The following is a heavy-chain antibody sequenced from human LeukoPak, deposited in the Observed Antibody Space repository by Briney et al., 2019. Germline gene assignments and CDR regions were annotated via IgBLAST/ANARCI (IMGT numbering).Heavy chain of an antibody. V-gene: IGHV3-15*01. Sequence: PGGSLRLSCAVSGFTFRNAWMSWVRQAPGKGLEWVGRIKSKTDGGTTDYAAPVKGRFTISRDDSKNTLYLQMNSLKTEDTAVSYCTTDRQLTLRHFDLWGRGTLVSVSS. CDR2: IKSKTDGGTT. D-gene: IGHD1-1*01. CDR3: TTDRQLTLRHFDL. J-gene: IGHJ2*01. CDR1: GFTFRNAW.